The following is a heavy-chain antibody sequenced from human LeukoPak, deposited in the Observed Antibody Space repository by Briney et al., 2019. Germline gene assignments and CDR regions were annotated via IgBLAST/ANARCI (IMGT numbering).Heavy chain of an antibody. CDR2: INSDDSST. J-gene: IGHJ4*02. Sequence: GGSLRLSCAASGFTFSDYWMYWVRQGPGKGLVWVSRINSDDSSTSYADSVQGRFIISRDNAKNTLYLQMNSLRAEDTAVYYGATCVAVPGLPDSWGQGTLVHVSS. CDR1: GFTFSDYW. V-gene: IGHV3-74*01. D-gene: IGHD6-19*01. CDR3: ATCVAVPGLPDS.